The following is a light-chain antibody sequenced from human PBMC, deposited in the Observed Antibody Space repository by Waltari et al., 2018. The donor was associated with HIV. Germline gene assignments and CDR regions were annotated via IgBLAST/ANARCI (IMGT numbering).Light chain of an antibody. CDR3: QSYDSSLSGSRV. V-gene: IGLV1-40*01. J-gene: IGLJ3*02. CDR1: SSNIGADYD. CDR2: RS. Sequence: QSVLTQPPSVSGAPGQRVTISCTGNSSNIGADYDVHWYQQLPGTAPKLLISRSHRPAWVPDLFSGTKAGTPASRAITGLGAEGDAYYFCQSYDSSLSGSRVFGGGTTLTVL.